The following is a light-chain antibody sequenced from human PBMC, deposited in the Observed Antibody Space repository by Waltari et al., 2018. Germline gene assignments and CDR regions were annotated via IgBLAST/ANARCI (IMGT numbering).Light chain of an antibody. V-gene: IGKV3-20*01. J-gene: IGKJ1*01. CDR2: GAS. CDR1: QSVSSSY. Sequence: EIVLTQSPGTLSLSPGERATLSCRDSQSVSSSYLARYQQKPGQAPTLLIYGASSRATGIPDRFSGSGSGTDFTLTISRLEPEDFAVYYCQQYGSSPWTFGQGTKVEIK. CDR3: QQYGSSPWT.